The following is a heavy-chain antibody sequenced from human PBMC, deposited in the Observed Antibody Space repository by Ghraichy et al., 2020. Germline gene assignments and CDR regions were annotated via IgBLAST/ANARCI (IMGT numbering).Heavy chain of an antibody. J-gene: IGHJ5*02. CDR3: ARGPLLPAARSLWFDP. V-gene: IGHV4-34*01. CDR1: GGSFSGYY. Sequence: SETLSLTCAVYGGSFSGYYWSWIRQPPGKGLEWIGQINHSGSTNYNPSLKSRVTISVDTSKNQFSLKLSSVTAADTAVYYCARGPLLPAARSLWFDPWGQGTLVTVSS. D-gene: IGHD2-2*01. CDR2: INHSGST.